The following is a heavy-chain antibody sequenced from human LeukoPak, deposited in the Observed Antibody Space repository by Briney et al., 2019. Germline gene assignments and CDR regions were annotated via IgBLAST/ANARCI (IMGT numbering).Heavy chain of an antibody. V-gene: IGHV4-38-2*02. J-gene: IGHJ4*02. CDR1: GYSISSGYY. CDR3: ARGDTVAARPGRFDY. CDR2: IIHSGRT. D-gene: IGHD6-6*01. Sequence: KPSETLSLTCTVSGYSISSGYYWSWIRQPPGKGLEWIGEIIHSGRTNYNPSLKSRVTISADTSKNQFSLKLRSVTAADTAVYYCARGDTVAARPGRFDYWGQGTLVTVSS.